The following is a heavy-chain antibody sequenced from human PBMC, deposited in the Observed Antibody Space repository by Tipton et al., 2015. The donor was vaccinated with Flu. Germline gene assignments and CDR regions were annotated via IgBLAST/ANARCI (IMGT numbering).Heavy chain of an antibody. CDR3: ARRVTESRRAWNYIDY. CDR1: GGSIYGSSYY. J-gene: IGHJ4*02. D-gene: IGHD2-21*02. V-gene: IGHV4-39*01. CDR2: IHYSGST. Sequence: TLSLTCSVSGGSIYGSSYYWGWIRQPPGRGLEWIGSIHYSGSTYYRPSLKSRITISVDTSKNQFSLKLSSLTAAGTAVYYCARRVTESRRAWNYIDYWSRGTLVTVSS.